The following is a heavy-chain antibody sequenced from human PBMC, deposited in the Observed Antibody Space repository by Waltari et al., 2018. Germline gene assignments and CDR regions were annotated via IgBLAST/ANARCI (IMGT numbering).Heavy chain of an antibody. Sequence: QVQLVQSGAEVKKPGASVKVSCKVSGYTLTELSMPWVRQAPGKGLEWMGGFDPKDGETIYAQKFQGRVTMTEDTATDTAYMELSSLRSEDTAVYYCATLLVAPYYFDYWGQGTLVTVSS. J-gene: IGHJ4*02. CDR1: GYTLTELS. D-gene: IGHD5-12*01. V-gene: IGHV1-24*01. CDR3: ATLLVAPYYFDY. CDR2: FDPKDGET.